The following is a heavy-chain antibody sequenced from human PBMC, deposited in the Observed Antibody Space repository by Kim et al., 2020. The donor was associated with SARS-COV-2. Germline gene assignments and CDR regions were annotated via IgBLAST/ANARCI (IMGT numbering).Heavy chain of an antibody. V-gene: IGHV3-23*01. CDR3: AKVRIYGSGAVDL. D-gene: IGHD3-10*01. J-gene: IGHJ2*01. CDR2: ISGSGSIT. CDR1: GFTFTNFA. Sequence: GGSLRLSCAASGFTFTNFAMTWVRQAPGKGLEWVSAISGSGSITNYADSVKGRFTISRDNSKNTLYLQMNSLRAEDTAVYYCAKVRIYGSGAVDLWGRST.